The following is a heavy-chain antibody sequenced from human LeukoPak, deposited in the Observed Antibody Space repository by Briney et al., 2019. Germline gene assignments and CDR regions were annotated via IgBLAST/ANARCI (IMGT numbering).Heavy chain of an antibody. V-gene: IGHV1-2*02. CDR1: GYTFTCYY. CDR2: SNPNRGGT. CDR3: ARGHSDRSSWGAFDI. Sequence: GASVKVSCKASGYTFTCYYMHGVGQAPGQGGEWMGWSNPNRGGTNYVRKFQGRVTMTRETYISEDYIELSRLRYEDTAGYDCARGHSDRSSWGAFDIWGQGTMVTVSS. J-gene: IGHJ3*02. D-gene: IGHD6-13*01.